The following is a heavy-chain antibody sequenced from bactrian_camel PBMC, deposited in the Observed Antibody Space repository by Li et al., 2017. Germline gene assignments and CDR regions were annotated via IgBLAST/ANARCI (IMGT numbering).Heavy chain of an antibody. CDR2: IDKGGSTT. CDR3: AADSQMTPDMWLIRHNIKTVRF. D-gene: IGHD1*01. Sequence: QLVESGGGSVQAGGSLRLSCAVSGDLSKTYCMAWFRQAAGKQREAVAGIDKGGSTTYYADSVKGRFTISRDNAENTLTLQMNSLKPEDTAMYYCAADSQMTPDMWLIRHNIKTVRFRGQGTQVTVS. V-gene: IGHV3S54*01. J-gene: IGHJ4*01. CDR1: GDLSKTYC.